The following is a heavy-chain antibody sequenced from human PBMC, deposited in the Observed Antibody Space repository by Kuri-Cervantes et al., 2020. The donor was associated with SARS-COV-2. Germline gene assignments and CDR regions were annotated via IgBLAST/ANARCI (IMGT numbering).Heavy chain of an antibody. V-gene: IGHV3-73*01. J-gene: IGHJ6*03. CDR3: ARDRHITIFGVVMGIQSAYYYYYMDV. D-gene: IGHD3-3*01. CDR1: GFLFSASA. CDR2: VRGKANNYAT. Sequence: GESLKISCEVSGFLFSASAIHRVRQGSGKGLEWVGRVRGKANNYATAYAASVKGRFTISRDDSKNMAFLQMNSLKTEDTAVYYCARDRHITIFGVVMGIQSAYYYYYMDVWGKGTTVTVSS.